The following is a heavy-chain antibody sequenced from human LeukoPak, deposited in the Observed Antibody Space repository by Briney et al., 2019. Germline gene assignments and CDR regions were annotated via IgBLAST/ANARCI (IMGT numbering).Heavy chain of an antibody. CDR1: GFTFSSYA. CDR2: ISHSAYTT. D-gene: IGHD2-15*01. V-gene: IGHV3-23*01. CDR3: AKIMALYCSGGSCNEIDY. Sequence: PGGSLRLSCAASGFTFSSYAMSWVRQAPGKGLEWVSTISHSAYTTYYADSVKGRITISRDNSKNTLYLQMNSLRADDTAVYYCAKIMALYCSGGSCNEIDYWGQGTLVTVSS. J-gene: IGHJ4*02.